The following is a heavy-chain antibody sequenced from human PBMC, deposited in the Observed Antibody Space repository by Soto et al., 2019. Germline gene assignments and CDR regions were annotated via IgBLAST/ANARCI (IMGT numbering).Heavy chain of an antibody. J-gene: IGHJ4*02. V-gene: IGHV1-18*01. CDR1: GYTFTSYG. D-gene: IGHD6-13*01. Sequence: ASVKVSCKASGYTFTSYGISWVRQAPGQGLEWMGWISAYNGNTNYAQKFQGRITLTTDTSTSTVYMELSSLRSEDTAVYYCARNLASADVWGQGTLVTVSS. CDR3: ARNLASADV. CDR2: ISAYNGNT.